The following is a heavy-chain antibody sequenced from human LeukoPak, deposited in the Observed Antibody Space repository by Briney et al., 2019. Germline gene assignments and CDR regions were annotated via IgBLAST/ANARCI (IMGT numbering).Heavy chain of an antibody. J-gene: IGHJ4*02. D-gene: IGHD3-22*01. V-gene: IGHV1-46*01. CDR3: ARGRVHYYDSSGYSPAFDY. CDR1: GYTFTSYY. Sequence: GASVKVSCKASGYTFTSYYMHWVRQAPGQGLEWMGIINPSGGSTSYAQKFQGRVTMTRDMSTSTVYMELSSLRSEDTAVYYCARGRVHYYDSSGYSPAFDYWGQGTLVTVSS. CDR2: INPSGGST.